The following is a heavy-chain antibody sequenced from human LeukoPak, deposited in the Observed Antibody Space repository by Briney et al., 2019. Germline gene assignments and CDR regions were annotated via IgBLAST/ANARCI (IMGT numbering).Heavy chain of an antibody. CDR1: GFTFSSYS. J-gene: IGHJ6*04. CDR3: ARDLALGYYGMDV. Sequence: PGGSLRLSCAASGFTFSSYSMNWVRQAPGKGLEWVSSISSSSSYIYYADSVKGRFTISRDNAKNSLYLQMNSLRAEDTAVYYCARDLALGYYGMDVWGKGTTVTVSS. V-gene: IGHV3-21*01. CDR2: ISSSSSYI.